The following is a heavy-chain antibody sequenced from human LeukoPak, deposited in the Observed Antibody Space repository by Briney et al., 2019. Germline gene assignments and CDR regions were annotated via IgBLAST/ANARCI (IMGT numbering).Heavy chain of an antibody. D-gene: IGHD3-10*01. CDR3: ARLLLWFGELSGFDY. CDR1: GYSFTSYW. J-gene: IGHJ4*02. Sequence: GESLKISCKGSGYSFTSYWIGWVRQMPGKGLELMGIIYPGDSDTRYSPSFQGQVTISADKSISTAYLQWSSLKASDTAMYYCARLLLWFGELSGFDYWGQGTLVTVSS. CDR2: IYPGDSDT. V-gene: IGHV5-51*01.